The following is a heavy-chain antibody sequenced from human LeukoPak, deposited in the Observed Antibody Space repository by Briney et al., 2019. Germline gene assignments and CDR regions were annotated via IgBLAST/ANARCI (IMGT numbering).Heavy chain of an antibody. CDR1: GYTFTSYD. J-gene: IGHJ5*02. CDR2: MNPNSGNT. D-gene: IGHD6-13*01. V-gene: IGHV1-8*01. Sequence: ASVKVSCKASGYTFTSYDINWVRQATGQGLEWMGWMNPNSGNTGYAQKFQGRVTMTRNTSISTAYMELSSLRSEDTAVYYCAREGYSSSWYRWFDPLGQGTLVTVSS. CDR3: AREGYSSSWYRWFDP.